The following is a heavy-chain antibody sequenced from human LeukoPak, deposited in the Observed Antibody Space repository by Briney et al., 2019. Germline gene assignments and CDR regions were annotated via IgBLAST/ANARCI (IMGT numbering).Heavy chain of an antibody. D-gene: IGHD2-21*01. CDR3: ARDNRHFVVVSGMTDHYMDV. CDR2: VKYDGISE. CDR1: GFTFSSFG. V-gene: IGHV3-30*02. Sequence: GGSLRLSCVASGFTFSSFGMHWVRQAPGKGLDWVAFVKYDGISEFYTDSVKGRFRISRDDSQSTVYLQMNSLKPEDTAVYYCARDNRHFVVVSGMTDHYMDVWGKGATVTISS. J-gene: IGHJ6*03.